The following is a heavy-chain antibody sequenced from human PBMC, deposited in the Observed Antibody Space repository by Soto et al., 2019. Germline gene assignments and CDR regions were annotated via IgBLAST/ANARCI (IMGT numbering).Heavy chain of an antibody. V-gene: IGHV4-34*01. CDR2: INHSGST. Sequence: SETLSLTCAVYGGSFSGYYWSWIRQPPGKGLEWIGEINHSGSTNYNPSLKSRVTISVDTSKNQFSLKLSSVTAADTAVYYCARGWGGSEKSYYYYYGMDVWGQGNTVTVSS. J-gene: IGHJ6*02. CDR3: ARGWGGSEKSYYYYYGMDV. CDR1: GGSFSGYY. D-gene: IGHD6-25*01.